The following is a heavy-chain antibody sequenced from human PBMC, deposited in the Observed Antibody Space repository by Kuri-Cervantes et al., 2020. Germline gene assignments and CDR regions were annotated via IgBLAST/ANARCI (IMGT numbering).Heavy chain of an antibody. J-gene: IGHJ4*02. D-gene: IGHD3-10*01. CDR2: ISSSSSYI. V-gene: IGHV3-21*01. CDR1: GFTFSSYS. Sequence: GGSLRLSCAASGFTFSSYSMNWVRQAPGKGLEWVSSISSSSSYIYYADSVKGRFTISRDNAKNSLYLQMNSLRAEDTAVYYCASMVRGTLLSYLDYWGQGTRGTGSS. CDR3: ASMVRGTLLSYLDY.